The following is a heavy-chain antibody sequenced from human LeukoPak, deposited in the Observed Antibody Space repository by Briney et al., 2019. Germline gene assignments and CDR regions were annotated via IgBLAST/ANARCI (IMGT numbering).Heavy chain of an antibody. Sequence: PGGSLRLSCAASAFTFSSYAMSWVSQAPGKGLEWVSAISGSGGSTYYADSVRGRFTNSRDNSKNTLYLQMNSLRAEDTTVYYCAKESVPKLARIQIDWFDPWGQGTLVTVSS. CDR1: AFTFSSYA. CDR2: ISGSGGST. V-gene: IGHV3-23*01. CDR3: AKESVPKLARIQIDWFDP. D-gene: IGHD1-26*01. J-gene: IGHJ5*02.